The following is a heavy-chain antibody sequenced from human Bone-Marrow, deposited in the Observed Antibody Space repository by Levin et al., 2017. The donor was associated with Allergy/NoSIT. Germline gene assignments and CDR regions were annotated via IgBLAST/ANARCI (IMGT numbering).Heavy chain of an antibody. V-gene: IGHV3-9*01. CDR1: GFTFDDYA. J-gene: IGHJ4*02. CDR3: AKFATYSSGYYYGYGFFDY. D-gene: IGHD3-22*01. CDR2: ISWNSGSI. Sequence: GGSLRLSCAASGFTFDDYAMHWVRQAPGKGLEWVSGISWNSGSIGYADSVKGRFTISRDNAKNSLYLQMNSLRAEDTALYYCAKFATYSSGYYYGYGFFDYWGQGTLVTVSS.